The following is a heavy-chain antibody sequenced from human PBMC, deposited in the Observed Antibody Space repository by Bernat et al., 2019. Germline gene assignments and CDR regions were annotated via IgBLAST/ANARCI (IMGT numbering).Heavy chain of an antibody. CDR3: AKDRSSSWSIDY. J-gene: IGHJ4*02. CDR2: ISYDGSNK. Sequence: QVQLVESGGGVVQPGRSLRLSCAAPGFTFSSYGMHWVRQAPGKGLEWVAVISYDGSNKYYADSVKGRFTISRDNSKNTLYLQMNSLRAEDTAVYYCAKDRSSSWSIDYWGQGTLVTVSS. CDR1: GFTFSSYG. V-gene: IGHV3-30*18. D-gene: IGHD6-13*01.